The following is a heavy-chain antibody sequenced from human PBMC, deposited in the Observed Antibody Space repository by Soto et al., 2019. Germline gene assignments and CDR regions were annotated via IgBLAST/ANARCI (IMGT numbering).Heavy chain of an antibody. Sequence: SLRLSCAASGFTFDDYTMHWVRQAPGKGLEWVSLISWDGGSTYYADSVKGRFTISRDNSKNSLYLQMNSLRTEDTALYYCAKDRGITIFGVVIHGMGVWGQATTVNVSS. CDR1: GFTFDDYT. V-gene: IGHV3-43*01. CDR2: ISWDGGST. D-gene: IGHD3-3*01. J-gene: IGHJ6*02. CDR3: AKDRGITIFGVVIHGMGV.